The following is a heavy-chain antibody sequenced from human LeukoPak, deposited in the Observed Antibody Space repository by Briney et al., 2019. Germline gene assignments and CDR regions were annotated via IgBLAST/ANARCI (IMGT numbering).Heavy chain of an antibody. CDR3: ARDHEYSSSVDY. J-gene: IGHJ4*02. CDR1: GYTFTGYY. CDR2: INPNSGGT. D-gene: IGHD6-6*01. V-gene: IGHV1-2*06. Sequence: GASVKVSCKASGYTFTGYYMHWVRQAPGQGLGWMGRINPNSGGTNYAQKFQGRVTMTRDTSISTAYMELSRLRSDDTAVYYCARDHEYSSSVDYWGQGTLVTVSS.